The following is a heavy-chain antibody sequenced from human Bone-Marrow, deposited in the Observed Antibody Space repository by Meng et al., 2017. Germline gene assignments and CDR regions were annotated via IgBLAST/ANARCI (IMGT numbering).Heavy chain of an antibody. CDR1: GFTFSNAW. D-gene: IGHD1-1*01. Sequence: VEGGGFGGGLVRTGGSLRLSCAASGFTFSNAWMSWVRQAPGRGLEWVARIKSKTDGETPDYAAPVKGRFTISRDDSKNTLYLQMHSLKTEDTAVYYCNWNDFGDYWGQGALVTVSS. CDR2: IKSKTDGETP. CDR3: NWNDFGDY. J-gene: IGHJ4*02. V-gene: IGHV3-15*01.